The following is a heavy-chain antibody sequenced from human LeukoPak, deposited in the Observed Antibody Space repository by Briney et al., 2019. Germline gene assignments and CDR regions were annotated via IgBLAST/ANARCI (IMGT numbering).Heavy chain of an antibody. J-gene: IGHJ6*03. V-gene: IGHV1-8*01. D-gene: IGHD3-3*01. CDR3: ARTQVVTIFGVVIYYYYYMDV. CDR2: MNPNSGNT. Sequence: ASVKVSCKASGYTFTSYDINWVRQATGQGLEWMGWMNPNSGNTGYAQKFQGRVTMTRNTSISTAYMELSGLRSEDTAVYYCARTQVVTIFGVVIYYYYYMDVWGKGTTVTVSS. CDR1: GYTFTSYD.